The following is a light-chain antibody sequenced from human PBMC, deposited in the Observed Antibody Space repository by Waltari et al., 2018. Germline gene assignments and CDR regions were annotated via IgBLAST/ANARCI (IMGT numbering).Light chain of an antibody. Sequence: QSALTQPASVSGSPGQSITISCIGTSSAIGGYNYVAWYQQHPGKAPKVMIYDVTKRPSGVSNRFSGSKSGSTASLTISGLQAEDEADYYCSSYTSSNTWVFGGGTKLTVL. V-gene: IGLV2-14*01. J-gene: IGLJ3*02. CDR1: SSAIGGYNY. CDR3: SSYTSSNTWV. CDR2: DVT.